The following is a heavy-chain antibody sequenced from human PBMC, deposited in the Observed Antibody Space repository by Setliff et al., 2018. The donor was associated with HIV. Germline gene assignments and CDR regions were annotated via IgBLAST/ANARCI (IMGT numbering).Heavy chain of an antibody. Sequence: SETLSLTCTVSGGSISTSSSYWGWIRQAPGKGLEWVGEINHHKHTNYNPSLKSRVTMSVDTSKNQFSLKLSSVTAADTAVYYCAKGAGFYGDYTVDHWGQGRQVTV. D-gene: IGHD4-17*01. CDR2: INHHKHT. J-gene: IGHJ4*02. V-gene: IGHV4-39*07. CDR1: GGSISTSSSY. CDR3: AKGAGFYGDYTVDH.